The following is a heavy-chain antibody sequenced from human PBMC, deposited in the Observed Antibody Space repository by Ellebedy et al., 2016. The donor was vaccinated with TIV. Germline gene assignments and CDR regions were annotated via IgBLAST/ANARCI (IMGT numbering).Heavy chain of an antibody. CDR1: GYSISSGYY. CDR2: IYHSGST. Sequence: SETLSLTXTVSGYSISSGYYWGWIRQPPGKGLEWIGSIYHSGSTYYNPFLKSRVTISVDTSKNQFSLKLSSVTAADTAVYYCARLWLAPPWLDYWGQGTLVTVSS. J-gene: IGHJ4*02. V-gene: IGHV4-38-2*02. D-gene: IGHD6-19*01. CDR3: ARLWLAPPWLDY.